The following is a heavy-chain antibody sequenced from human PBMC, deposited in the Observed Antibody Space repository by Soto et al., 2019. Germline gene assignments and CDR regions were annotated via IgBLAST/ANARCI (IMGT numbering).Heavy chain of an antibody. CDR2: AYHNGLT. Sequence: SETLSLTCAVSGDSVTSNVWLSWVRQPPGKGLEWIGEAYHNGLTDYNPSLKSRVTMSVDTSKNEFSLKLTSLTAADTAIYYCARDAAVPGESDRFDYWSQGTLVTVSS. CDR3: ARDAAVPGESDRFDY. CDR1: GDSVTSNVW. J-gene: IGHJ4*02. V-gene: IGHV4-4*02. D-gene: IGHD6-19*01.